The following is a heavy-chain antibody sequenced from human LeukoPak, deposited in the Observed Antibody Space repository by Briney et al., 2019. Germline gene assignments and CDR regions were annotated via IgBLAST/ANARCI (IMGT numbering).Heavy chain of an antibody. CDR1: GYTFTDYY. CDR2: INPNTGGA. CDR3: ARMDIVVVPATHKPSYQGWFDP. V-gene: IGHV1-2*02. D-gene: IGHD2-2*03. Sequence: ASVKVSCKASGYTFTDYYMNWVRQAPGQGLEWMGWINPNTGGANYAPKFQGRVTMTRDTSIGTAYMDLSRLTSADTAVYYCARMDIVVVPATHKPSYQGWFDPWGQGTLVTVSS. J-gene: IGHJ5*02.